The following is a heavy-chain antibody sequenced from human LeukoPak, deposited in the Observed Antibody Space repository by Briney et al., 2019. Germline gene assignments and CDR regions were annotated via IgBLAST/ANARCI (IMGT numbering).Heavy chain of an antibody. Sequence: GGALRVSCAPSGFTFTSYAMSWVRQALGEGLEWVSALCGSGVSTYYAESQKGRFTISRDNSKNTLYIQMSTVRAEDTAVYYRAASGYRGVYWGQGTLVTVSS. V-gene: IGHV3-23*01. CDR2: LCGSGVST. CDR3: AASGYRGVY. J-gene: IGHJ4*02. CDR1: GFTFTSYA. D-gene: IGHD5-12*01.